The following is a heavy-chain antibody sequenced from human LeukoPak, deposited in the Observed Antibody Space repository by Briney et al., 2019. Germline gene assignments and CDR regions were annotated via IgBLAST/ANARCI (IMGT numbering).Heavy chain of an antibody. CDR3: VTILDCSSTSCYEPLVDY. Sequence: EASVKVSCKASGGTFSSYAISWVRQAPGQGLEWMGGIIPIFGTANYAQKFQGRVTITADKSTSTAYMELSSLRSEDTAVYYCVTILDCSSTSCYEPLVDYWGQGTLVTVSS. CDR2: IIPIFGTA. V-gene: IGHV1-69*06. CDR1: GGTFSSYA. J-gene: IGHJ4*02. D-gene: IGHD2-2*01.